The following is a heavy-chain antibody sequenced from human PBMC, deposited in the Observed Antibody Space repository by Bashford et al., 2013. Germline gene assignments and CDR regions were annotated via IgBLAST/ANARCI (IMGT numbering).Heavy chain of an antibody. CDR2: ISGSGQ. Sequence: VRQAPGKGLEWVSTISGSGQFYVDSVRGRFTVSRDNAKNSLYLQMNNLRAEDTALYYCARDEGSGDYPLGYWGRGPWSPSPQ. V-gene: IGHV3-69-1*02. J-gene: IGHJ4*02. CDR3: ARDEGSGDYPLGY. D-gene: IGHD4-17*01.